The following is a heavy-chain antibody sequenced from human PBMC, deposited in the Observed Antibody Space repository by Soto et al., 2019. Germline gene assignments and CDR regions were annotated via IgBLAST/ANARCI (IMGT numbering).Heavy chain of an antibody. D-gene: IGHD6-13*01. CDR2: IIPILGIA. Sequence: SVKVSCKASGGTFSSYTISWVRQAPGQGLEWMGRIIPILGIANYAQKFQGWVTMTRDTSISTAYMELSRLRSDDTAVYYCATSITGYSSSWYDNYYYGMDVWGQGTTVTVSS. J-gene: IGHJ6*02. V-gene: IGHV1-69*02. CDR1: GGTFSSYT. CDR3: ATSITGYSSSWYDNYYYGMDV.